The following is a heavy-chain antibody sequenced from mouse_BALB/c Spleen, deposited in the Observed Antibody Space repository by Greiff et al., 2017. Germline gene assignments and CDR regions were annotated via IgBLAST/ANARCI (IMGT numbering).Heavy chain of an antibody. CDR1: GFNIKDTY. CDR3: ARSKGFAY. Sequence: VQLQQSGAELVKPGASVKLSCTASGFNIKDTYMHWVKQMPEQGLEWIGRIDPANGNTKYDPKFQGKATITADTTSNTAHLRLSRRTSEDTAVYYCARSKGFAYWGQGTLVTVSA. V-gene: IGHV14-3*02. CDR2: IDPANGNT. J-gene: IGHJ3*01.